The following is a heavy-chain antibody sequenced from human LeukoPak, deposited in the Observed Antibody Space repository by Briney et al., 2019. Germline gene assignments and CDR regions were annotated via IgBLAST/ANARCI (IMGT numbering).Heavy chain of an antibody. J-gene: IGHJ4*02. CDR2: ISYDGSNK. CDR3: ASLGEQWLVQYLHY. D-gene: IGHD6-19*01. CDR1: GFTFSSYA. Sequence: GRSLRLSCAASGFTFSSYAMHWVRQAPGKGLEWVAVISYDGSNKYYADSVKGRFTTSRDNSKNTLYLQMNSLRAEDTAVYYCASLGEQWLVQYLHYWGQGTLVTVSS. V-gene: IGHV3-30*04.